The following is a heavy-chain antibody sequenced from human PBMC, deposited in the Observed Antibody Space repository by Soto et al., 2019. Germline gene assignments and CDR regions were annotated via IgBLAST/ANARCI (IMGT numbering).Heavy chain of an antibody. V-gene: IGHV4-39*01. J-gene: IGHJ4*02. CDR2: FHYSGST. CDR1: GGSISSRDSY. Sequence: QVQVQESGPGLVRPSETLSLTCTVSGGSISSRDSYWGWIRRPPGKGLEWIGSFHYSGSTYSNPSRKSRVTISVDTSKNQLSLRVTSVTAADTALYYCARGFGRSHFDYWGQGTRVTVSS. CDR3: ARGFGRSHFDY. D-gene: IGHD3-16*01.